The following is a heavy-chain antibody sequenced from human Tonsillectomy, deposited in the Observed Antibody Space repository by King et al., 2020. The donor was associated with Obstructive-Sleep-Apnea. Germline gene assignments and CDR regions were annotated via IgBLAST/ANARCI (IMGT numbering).Heavy chain of an antibody. CDR2: ISGGSSYI. Sequence: QLVQSGGGLVKPGGSLRLSCAASGFTFSSYSMNWVRQAPGKGLEWVSSISGGSSYINYADSVKGRFTISRDNAKNSLFLQMNSLRVEDTAVYYCARFPAEDYGDYAYYYGMDVWGKGTTVTVSS. D-gene: IGHD4-17*01. CDR1: GFTFSSYS. CDR3: ARFPAEDYGDYAYYYGMDV. J-gene: IGHJ6*04. V-gene: IGHV3-21*01.